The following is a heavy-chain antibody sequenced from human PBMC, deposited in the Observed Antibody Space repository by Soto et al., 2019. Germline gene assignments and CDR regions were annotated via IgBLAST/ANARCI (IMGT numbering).Heavy chain of an antibody. D-gene: IGHD4-17*01. Sequence: QVQLVQSGAEVKKPGSSVKVSCKASGGTFSTYAISWVRQAPGQGLEWMGGIIPMFDTANYAQKFQGRVTITADDSTSIAYMELSNLRSEDTAVYYCARGDYGGNAYYGMDVWGQGTTVTVSS. V-gene: IGHV1-69*12. CDR3: ARGDYGGNAYYGMDV. CDR2: IIPMFDTA. CDR1: GGTFSTYA. J-gene: IGHJ6*02.